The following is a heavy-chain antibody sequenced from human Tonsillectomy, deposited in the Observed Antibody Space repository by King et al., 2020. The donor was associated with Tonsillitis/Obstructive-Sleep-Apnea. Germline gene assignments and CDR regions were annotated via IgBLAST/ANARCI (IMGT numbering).Heavy chain of an antibody. J-gene: IGHJ6*03. Sequence: VQLVQSGAEVKKPGASVKVSCKVSGYTLTELSMHWVRQAPGKGLEWMGGFDPEDGETIYAQKFQGRVTMTEDTSTDTAYMELSSLRSEDTAVYYCATSKPAASGLRYYYYDDMDVWGKGTTVTVSS. D-gene: IGHD2-2*01. CDR3: ATSKPAASGLRYYYYDDMDV. V-gene: IGHV1-24*01. CDR1: GYTLTELS. CDR2: FDPEDGET.